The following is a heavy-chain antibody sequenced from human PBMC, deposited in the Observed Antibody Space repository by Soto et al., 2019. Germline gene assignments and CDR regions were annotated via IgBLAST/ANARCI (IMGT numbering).Heavy chain of an antibody. V-gene: IGHV1-18*01. CDR1: GYTFITYG. CDR3: ARDTSHYFDH. Sequence: ASVKVSCKASGYTFITYGVTWVRQAPGQGLKWMGWITPYNGKTHYAQKFQDRVTMTTDTAATTAYMELRSLTSDDSAMYFCARDTSHYFDHWGQGILVTVSS. CDR2: ITPYNGKT. J-gene: IGHJ4*02. D-gene: IGHD2-2*01.